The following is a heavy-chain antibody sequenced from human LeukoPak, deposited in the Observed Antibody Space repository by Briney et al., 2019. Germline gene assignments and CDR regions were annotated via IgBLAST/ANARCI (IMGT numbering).Heavy chain of an antibody. CDR2: IIPIFGTA. J-gene: IGHJ3*02. Sequence: SVKVSCKASGGTFSSYAISWVRQAPGQGLEWMGGIIPIFGTANYAQKFQGGVTITTDESTSTAYMELSSLRSEDTAVYYCARAGFSALDAFDIWGQGTMVTVSS. D-gene: IGHD3-3*02. CDR1: GGTFSSYA. CDR3: ARAGFSALDAFDI. V-gene: IGHV1-69*05.